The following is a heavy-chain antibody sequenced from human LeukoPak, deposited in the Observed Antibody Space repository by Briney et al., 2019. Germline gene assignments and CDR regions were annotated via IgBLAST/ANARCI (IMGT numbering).Heavy chain of an antibody. Sequence: ASVKVSCKASGYAFTGYYIHWVRQAPGQGLEWMGWINPNSGGTNYAQKFQGRVIMTRDTSISTAYMELSRLRSDDTAVYYCARGLAWCSSTSCYILYYFDYWGQGTLVTVSS. J-gene: IGHJ4*02. V-gene: IGHV1-2*02. CDR3: ARGLAWCSSTSCYILYYFDY. CDR2: INPNSGGT. CDR1: GYAFTGYY. D-gene: IGHD2-2*02.